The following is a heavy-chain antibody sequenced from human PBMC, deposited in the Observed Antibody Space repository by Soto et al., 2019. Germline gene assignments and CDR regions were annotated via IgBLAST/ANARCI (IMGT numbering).Heavy chain of an antibody. J-gene: IGHJ4*02. CDR1: GFTFSSYG. V-gene: IGHV3-33*01. D-gene: IGHD5-18*01. Sequence: GGSLRLSCAASGFTFSSYGMHWVRQAPGKGLEWVAVIWYDGSNKYYADSVKGRFTISRDNSKNTLYLQMNSLRAEDTAVYYCARAMAGLMGYSYATAFDYWGQGTLVTVSS. CDR3: ARAMAGLMGYSYATAFDY. CDR2: IWYDGSNK.